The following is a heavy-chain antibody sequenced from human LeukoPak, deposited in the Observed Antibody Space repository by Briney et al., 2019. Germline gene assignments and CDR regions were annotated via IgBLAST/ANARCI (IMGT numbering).Heavy chain of an antibody. J-gene: IGHJ4*02. V-gene: IGHV1-46*01. Sequence: ASVKVSCKASGYTFTSYYMHWVRQAPGQGLEWMGIINPSGGSTSYAQKFQGRVTMTRDTSTSTVYMELSSLRSEDTAVYYCASGYCSGGSCGTYFDNWGQGTLVTVSS. CDR2: INPSGGST. CDR3: ASGYCSGGSCGTYFDN. CDR1: GYTFTSYY. D-gene: IGHD2-15*01.